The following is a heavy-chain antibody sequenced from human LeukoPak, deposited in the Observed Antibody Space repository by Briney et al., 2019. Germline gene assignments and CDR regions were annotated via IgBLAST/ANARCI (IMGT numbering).Heavy chain of an antibody. D-gene: IGHD2-2*01. V-gene: IGHV1-69*05. Sequence: ASVKVSCKASGGIFSSYAISWVRQAPGQGLEWMGGIIPIFGTANYAQKFQGRVTITTDESTSTAYMELSSLRSEDTAVYYCARGRPPVVPAARTNYYYYYYMDVWGKGPRSPSP. CDR1: GGIFSSYA. CDR2: IIPIFGTA. CDR3: ARGRPPVVPAARTNYYYYYYMDV. J-gene: IGHJ6*03.